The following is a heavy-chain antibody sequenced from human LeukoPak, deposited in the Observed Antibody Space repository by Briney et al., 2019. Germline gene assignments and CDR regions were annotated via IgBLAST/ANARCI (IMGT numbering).Heavy chain of an antibody. D-gene: IGHD3-22*01. CDR3: ARDGEPDYYDSSGNFDY. Sequence: GGSLRLSCAASGFTFSDYYMSWIRQAPGKGLEWVSYISSSGSTIYYADSVKGRFTISRDNAKNSLYLQMNSLRAEDTAVYYCARDGEPDYYDSSGNFDYWGQGTLVTVSS. J-gene: IGHJ4*02. V-gene: IGHV3-11*04. CDR2: ISSSGSTI. CDR1: GFTFSDYY.